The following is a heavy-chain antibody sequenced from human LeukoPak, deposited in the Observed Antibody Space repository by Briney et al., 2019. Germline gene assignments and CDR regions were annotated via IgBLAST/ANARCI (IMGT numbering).Heavy chain of an antibody. Sequence: SETLSLTCTVSGGSISSSSYYWGWIRQPPGKGLEWIGSIYYSGSTYYNPSLKSRVTISVDTSKNQFSLKLSSVTAADTAVYYCARHGGVGATTERFDYWGQGTLVTVSS. CDR3: ARHGGVGATTERFDY. D-gene: IGHD1-26*01. CDR1: GGSISSSSYY. CDR2: IYYSGST. V-gene: IGHV4-39*01. J-gene: IGHJ4*02.